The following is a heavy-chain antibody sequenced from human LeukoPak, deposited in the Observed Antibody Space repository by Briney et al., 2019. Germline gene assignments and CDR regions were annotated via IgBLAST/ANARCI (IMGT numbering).Heavy chain of an antibody. J-gene: IGHJ5*02. Sequence: SETLSLTCTVSGGSISSYYWSWIRQPPGKGLEWIGYIYYSGSTNYNPSLKSRVTISVDTSKNQFSLKLSSVTAADTAVYYCARVRKYYYDSSRRVPSARWFDPWGQGTLVTVSS. CDR1: GGSISSYY. CDR3: ARVRKYYYDSSRRVPSARWFDP. D-gene: IGHD3-22*01. V-gene: IGHV4-59*01. CDR2: IYYSGST.